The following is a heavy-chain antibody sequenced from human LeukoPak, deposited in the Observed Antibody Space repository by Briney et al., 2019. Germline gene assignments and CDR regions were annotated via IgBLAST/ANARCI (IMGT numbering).Heavy chain of an antibody. Sequence: SETLSLACTVSGGSIGNSYCSWIRQPPGKGPEWIGYIYTSGTTTYNPSLKTRVTISLDTSKNQFSLRLSSVTAADTAIYFCARQEYTSGRGRYFDSWGQGTLVAVSS. D-gene: IGHD6-19*01. CDR3: ARQEYTSGRGRYFDS. CDR2: IYTSGTT. CDR1: GGSIGNSY. J-gene: IGHJ4*02. V-gene: IGHV4-4*09.